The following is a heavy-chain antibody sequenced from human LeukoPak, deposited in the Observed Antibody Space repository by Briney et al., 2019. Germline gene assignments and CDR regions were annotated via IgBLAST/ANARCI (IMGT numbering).Heavy chain of an antibody. CDR2: INHSGST. CDR1: GGSFSGYH. CDR3: ARGGYGDYIY. Sequence: SETLSLTCAVYGGSFSGYHWSWIRQPPGKGLEWIGEINHSGSTNYNPSLKSRVTISVDTSKNQFSLKLSSVTAADTAVYYCARGGYGDYIYWGQGTLVTVSS. D-gene: IGHD4-17*01. J-gene: IGHJ4*02. V-gene: IGHV4-34*01.